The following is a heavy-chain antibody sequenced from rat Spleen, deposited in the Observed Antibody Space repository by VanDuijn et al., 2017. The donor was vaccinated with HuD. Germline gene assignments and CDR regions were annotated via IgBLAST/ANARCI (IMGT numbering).Heavy chain of an antibody. D-gene: IGHD1-4*01. CDR1: GFTFSNYV. V-gene: IGHV5-25*01. CDR3: ARRDRDVMDA. CDR2: ISTGGGNT. J-gene: IGHJ4*01. Sequence: EVQLVESGGGLVQPGRSMKLSCAASGFTFSNYVMAWVRQAPTKGLEWVASISTGGGNTYYRDSVKGRFTISRDNAKNTLYLQMDSLRSEDTATYYCARRDRDVMDAWGQGASVTVSS.